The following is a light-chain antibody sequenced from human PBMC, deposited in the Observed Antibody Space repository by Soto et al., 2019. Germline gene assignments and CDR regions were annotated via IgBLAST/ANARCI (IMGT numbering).Light chain of an antibody. CDR2: KAT. Sequence: DIPMTQSTSTLSASIGDRVAITCRASQSISSWLAWYQQKPGKAPKLLIYKATTLESGVPSRFSGSGYGTEFTLTISSLQPDDFATYYCHQYNSYSRTFGQGIKVDIK. J-gene: IGKJ1*01. CDR3: HQYNSYSRT. V-gene: IGKV1-5*03. CDR1: QSISSW.